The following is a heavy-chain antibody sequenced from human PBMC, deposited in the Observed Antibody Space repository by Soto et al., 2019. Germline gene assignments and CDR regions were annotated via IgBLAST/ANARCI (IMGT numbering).Heavy chain of an antibody. J-gene: IGHJ3*02. V-gene: IGHV4-31*03. Sequence: SETLSLTCTVSGGSISSGGYYWSWIRQHPGKGLEWIGYIYYSGSTYYNPSLKSRVTISVDTSKNQFSLKLSSVTAADTAVYYCAVTTYYYDSSGVAFDIWGQGTMVTVSS. CDR2: IYYSGST. CDR1: GGSISSGGYY. CDR3: AVTTYYYDSSGVAFDI. D-gene: IGHD3-22*01.